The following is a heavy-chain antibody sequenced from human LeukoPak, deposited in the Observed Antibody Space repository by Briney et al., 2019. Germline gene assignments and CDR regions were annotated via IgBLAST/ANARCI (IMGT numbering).Heavy chain of an antibody. V-gene: IGHV1-8*01. CDR3: ARDSSTSCYDY. CDR2: MNPNSGNT. D-gene: IGHD2-2*01. CDR1: GYTFTSYD. J-gene: IGHJ4*02. Sequence: ASVKVSCKASGYTFTSYDINWVRQATGQGLEWMGWMNPNSGNTGYAQKFQGRVTMTTDTSTSTAYMELRSLRSDDTAVYYCARDSSTSCYDYWGQGTLVTVSS.